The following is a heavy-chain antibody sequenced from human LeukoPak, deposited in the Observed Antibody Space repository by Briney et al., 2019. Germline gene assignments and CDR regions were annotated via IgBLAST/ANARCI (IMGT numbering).Heavy chain of an antibody. J-gene: IGHJ4*02. CDR1: GYTFTSYY. V-gene: IGHV1-46*01. CDR3: AREPLGPYCSSTSCRQHFDY. CDR2: INPSGGST. D-gene: IGHD2-2*01. Sequence: ASVKVSCKASGYTFTSYYMHWVRQAPGQGLEWMGIINPSGGSTSYAQKFQGRVTMTRDTSTSTVYMELSSLRSEDTTVYYCAREPLGPYCSSTSCRQHFDYWGQGTLVTVSS.